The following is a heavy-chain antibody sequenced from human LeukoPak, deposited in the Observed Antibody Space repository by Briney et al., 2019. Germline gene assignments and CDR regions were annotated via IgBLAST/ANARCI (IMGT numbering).Heavy chain of an antibody. Sequence: SETLSLTCTVSGGAISSYYWSRIRQPPGKGLEWIGYIYYSGSTNYNPSLKSRVTISVDTSKNQFSLKLSSVTAADTAVYYCARSEADTMFGIIWGQGTLVTVSS. J-gene: IGHJ4*02. D-gene: IGHD3-3*01. CDR3: ARSEADTMFGII. V-gene: IGHV4-59*01. CDR1: GGAISSYY. CDR2: IYYSGST.